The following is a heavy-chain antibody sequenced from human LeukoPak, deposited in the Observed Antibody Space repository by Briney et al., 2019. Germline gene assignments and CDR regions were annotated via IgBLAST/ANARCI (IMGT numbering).Heavy chain of an antibody. Sequence: SETLSLTCTVSGGSISSYYWSWIRQPAGKGLEWIGRIYTSGGTDYNPSLKSRVIMSVDTFKNHLSLKLTSVTAADTAVYYCARDSGTTGEVKFDPWGQGILVTVSS. CDR2: IYTSGGT. D-gene: IGHD3-10*01. CDR3: ARDSGTTGEVKFDP. V-gene: IGHV4-4*07. J-gene: IGHJ5*02. CDR1: GGSISSYY.